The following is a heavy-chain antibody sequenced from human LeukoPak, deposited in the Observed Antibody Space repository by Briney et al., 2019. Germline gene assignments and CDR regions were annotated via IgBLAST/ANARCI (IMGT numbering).Heavy chain of an antibody. D-gene: IGHD3-10*01. V-gene: IGHV1-8*01. CDR3: ARGQEWWTPEMYYYGSGSYYTENDY. J-gene: IGHJ4*02. CDR1: GYTFTSYD. Sequence: ASVKVSCKASGYTFTSYDISWVRQATGQGLEWMGWMNAKRVNTGYAQTFQGRVTMTRKTFISTAYMELSSLRSEDTAVYYCARGQEWWTPEMYYYGSGSYYTENDYWGQGTLVTVSS. CDR2: MNAKRVNT.